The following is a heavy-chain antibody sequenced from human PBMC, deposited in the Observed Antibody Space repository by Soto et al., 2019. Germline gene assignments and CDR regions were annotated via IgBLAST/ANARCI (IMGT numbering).Heavy chain of an antibody. V-gene: IGHV6-1*01. CDR1: GDSVSSNSAA. D-gene: IGHD3-22*01. Sequence: SQTLSLTCAISGDSVSSNSAAWNWIRQSPSRGLEWLGRTYYRSKWYNDYAVSVKSRITINPDTSKNQFSLQLNSVTPEDTAVYYCARAMIDLSVGYYYGMDVLGQGTTVTVSS. CDR2: TYYRSKWYN. CDR3: ARAMIDLSVGYYYGMDV. J-gene: IGHJ6*02.